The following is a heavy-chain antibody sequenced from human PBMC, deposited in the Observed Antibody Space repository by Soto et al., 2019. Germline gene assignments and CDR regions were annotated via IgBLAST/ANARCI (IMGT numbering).Heavy chain of an antibody. D-gene: IGHD4-17*01. CDR3: AWALYDYGSAAPKGYFDY. V-gene: IGHV4-30-4*01. CDR1: GGSISSGHYY. J-gene: IGHJ4*02. Sequence: SETLSLTCTVSGGSISSGHYYWSWIRQPPGKGLEWIGYIYYSGSTYYNPSLKSRVTISVDTSKNQFSLKLNSVTAADTAVYYCAWALYDYGSAAPKGYFDYWGQRTLVTVSS. CDR2: IYYSGST.